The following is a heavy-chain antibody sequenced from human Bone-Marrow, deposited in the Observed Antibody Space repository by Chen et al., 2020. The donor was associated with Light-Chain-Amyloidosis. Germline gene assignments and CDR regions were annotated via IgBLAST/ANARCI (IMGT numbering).Heavy chain of an antibody. V-gene: IGHV5-51*01. Sequence: SLKISCKGSGYTFPNYWIGWVRQMPGKGLEWMGVIYPDDSDARYSPSFEGQVTISADKSITTAYLQWRSLKASDTAMYYCARRRDGYNFDYWGQGTLVTVSS. J-gene: IGHJ4*02. D-gene: IGHD5-12*01. CDR3: ARRRDGYNFDY. CDR1: GYTFPNYW. CDR2: IYPDDSDA.